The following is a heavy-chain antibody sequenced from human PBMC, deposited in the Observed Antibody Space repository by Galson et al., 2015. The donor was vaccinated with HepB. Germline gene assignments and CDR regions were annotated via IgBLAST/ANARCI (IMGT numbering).Heavy chain of an antibody. CDR1: GFSFSSYA. Sequence: SLRLSCAASGFSFSSYAMSWVRQAPGKGLEWVSGIGGSGGSTYYADSVKGRFTISRDNSKNTLFLQMNSLRAEDTAIYYCAKALPYYYDSSGYTFDYWGQGTLVTVSS. J-gene: IGHJ4*02. V-gene: IGHV3-23*01. CDR3: AKALPYYYDSSGYTFDY. CDR2: IGGSGGST. D-gene: IGHD3-22*01.